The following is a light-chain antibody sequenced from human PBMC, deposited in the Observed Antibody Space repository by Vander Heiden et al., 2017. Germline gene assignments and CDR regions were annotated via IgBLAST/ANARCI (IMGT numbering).Light chain of an antibody. V-gene: IGLV1-51*01. Sequence: QSVLTQPPSVSAAPGQKVTISCSGSSSNIGNNYVSWYQQLPGTAPKLLIYDNNKRPPGITDRFSGSKSGTSATMGTTGLQTGDEADYYCGTWDSSLSAVVFGGGTKLTVL. CDR2: DNN. J-gene: IGLJ2*01. CDR1: SSNIGNNY. CDR3: GTWDSSLSAVV.